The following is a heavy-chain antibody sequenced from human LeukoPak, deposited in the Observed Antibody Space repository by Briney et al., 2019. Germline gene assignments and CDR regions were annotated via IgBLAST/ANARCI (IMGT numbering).Heavy chain of an antibody. V-gene: IGHV1-2*02. CDR2: INPNSGGT. CDR1: GYTFTGYY. J-gene: IGHJ3*02. Sequence: VASVKVSCKASGYTFTGYYMHWVRQAPGQGLEWTGWINPNSGGTNYAQKFQGRVTMTRDTSISTAYMELSRLRSDDTAVYYCARDIPRSRIDAFDIWGQGTMVTVSS. CDR3: ARDIPRSRIDAFDI.